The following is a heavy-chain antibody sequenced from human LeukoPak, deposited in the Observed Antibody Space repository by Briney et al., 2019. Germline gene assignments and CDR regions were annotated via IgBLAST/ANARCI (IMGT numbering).Heavy chain of an antibody. D-gene: IGHD3-10*01. J-gene: IGHJ4*02. V-gene: IGHV1-69*06. Sequence: SVNVSCKASGGTFSSYAISWVRQAPGQGLEWMGGIIPIFGTANYAQKFQGRVTITADKSTSTAYMELSSLRSEDTAVYYCAFSRSGSYYMGEYYFDYWGQGTLVTVSS. CDR2: IIPIFGTA. CDR1: GGTFSSYA. CDR3: AFSRSGSYYMGEYYFDY.